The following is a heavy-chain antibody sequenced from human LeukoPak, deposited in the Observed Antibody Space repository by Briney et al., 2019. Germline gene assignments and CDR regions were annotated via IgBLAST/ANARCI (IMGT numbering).Heavy chain of an antibody. CDR2: IYYSGST. Sequence: PSETLSLTCTVSGGSISSYYWSWIRQPPGKGLEWIGYIYYSGSTNYNPSLKSRVTMSLDRSKNQFSLNLTSVTAADTAVYYCARESAAATNWFDPWGQGSLVTVSS. CDR1: GGSISSYY. CDR3: ARESAAATNWFDP. J-gene: IGHJ5*02. D-gene: IGHD2-15*01. V-gene: IGHV4-59*12.